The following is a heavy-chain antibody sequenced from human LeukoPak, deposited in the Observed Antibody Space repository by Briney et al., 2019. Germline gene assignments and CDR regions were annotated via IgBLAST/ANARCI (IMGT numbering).Heavy chain of an antibody. D-gene: IGHD1-26*01. J-gene: IGHJ5*02. Sequence: ASVKVSCKASGGTFSSYAISWVRQAPGQGLEWMGGIIPIFGTANYAQKFQGRVTITRDTSASTAYMELSSLRSEDTAVYYCARPYSGSSFDPWGQGTLVTVSS. CDR3: ARPYSGSSFDP. V-gene: IGHV1-69*05. CDR1: GGTFSSYA. CDR2: IIPIFGTA.